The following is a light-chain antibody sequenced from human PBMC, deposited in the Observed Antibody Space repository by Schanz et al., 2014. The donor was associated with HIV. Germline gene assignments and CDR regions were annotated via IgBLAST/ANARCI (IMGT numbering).Light chain of an antibody. CDR3: QSFDSSLSGVV. J-gene: IGLJ3*02. CDR2: NND. Sequence: QSVLTQPPSASGTPGQRVTISCSGSSSNIGSNTVNWYQQLPGTAPRLLIRNNDVRPSGVTDRFSGSKSGTSASLVISGLQSEDEADYFCQSFDSSLSGVVFGGGTKLTVL. CDR1: SSNIGSNT. V-gene: IGLV1-44*01.